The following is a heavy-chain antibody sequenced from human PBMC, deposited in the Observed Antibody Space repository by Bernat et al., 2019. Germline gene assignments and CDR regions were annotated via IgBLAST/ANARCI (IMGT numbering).Heavy chain of an antibody. CDR2: IKEDGNEK. Sequence: EAQLVESGGGLVQPGGSLRLSCAASGFTFSSYWMSWVRQSPGKGLEWVANIKEDGNEKYYVDSVKGRFTISRDNAKYSLYLQMSSLRAEDTAVYYCARGGKMYASWWGQGTLVTVSS. D-gene: IGHD2-8*01. CDR1: GFTFSSYW. V-gene: IGHV3-7*03. CDR3: ARGGKMYASW. J-gene: IGHJ4*02.